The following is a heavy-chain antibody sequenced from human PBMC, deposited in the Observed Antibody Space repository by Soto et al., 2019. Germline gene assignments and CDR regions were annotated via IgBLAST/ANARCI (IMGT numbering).Heavy chain of an antibody. CDR3: ARDRGMYLPKDYYYGMDV. D-gene: IGHD3-10*01. V-gene: IGHV4-59*01. J-gene: IGHJ6*02. CDR2: IYYSGST. Sequence: SETLSLTCTVSGGSISSYYWSWIRQPPGKGLEWIGYIYYSGSTNYNPSLKSRVTISVDTSKNQFSLKLSSVTAADTAVYYCARDRGMYLPKDYYYGMDVWGQGTTVTSP. CDR1: GGSISSYY.